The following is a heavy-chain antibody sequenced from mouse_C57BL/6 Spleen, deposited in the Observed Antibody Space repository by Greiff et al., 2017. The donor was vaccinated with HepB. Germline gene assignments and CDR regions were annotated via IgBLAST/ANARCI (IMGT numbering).Heavy chain of an antibody. CDR1: GYSITSGYY. CDR3: AREHYGSPIFGY. Sequence: EVKLQESGPGLVKPSQSLSLTCSVTGYSITSGYYWNWIRQFPGNKLEWMGYISYDGSNNYKPSLKNRISITRDTSKNQFFLKLNSVTTEDTATYYWAREHYGSPIFGYWGQGTTLTVSA. D-gene: IGHD1-1*01. J-gene: IGHJ2*01. CDR2: ISYDGSN. V-gene: IGHV3-6*01.